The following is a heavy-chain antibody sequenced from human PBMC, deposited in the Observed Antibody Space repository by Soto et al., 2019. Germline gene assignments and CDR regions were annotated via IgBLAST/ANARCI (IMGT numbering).Heavy chain of an antibody. Sequence: PGGSLRLSCAACAFSFSTSSMHWVRQAPGEGLVWVSRINPDGRTINYADSVKGRLTISRDNAKNTLYLQMNILRDEDTAVYFWAAAGNYSFDNWGLGTLVTVSS. D-gene: IGHD6-13*01. J-gene: IGHJ4*02. CDR2: INPDGRTI. V-gene: IGHV3-74*01. CDR3: AAAGNYSFDN. CDR1: AFSFSTSS.